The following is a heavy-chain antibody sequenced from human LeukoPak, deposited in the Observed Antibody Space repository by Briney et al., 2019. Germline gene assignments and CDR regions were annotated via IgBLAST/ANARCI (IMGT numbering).Heavy chain of an antibody. CDR2: IYPSDSDA. CDR3: GRHFYESSGAVDY. V-gene: IGHV5-51*01. CDR1: GYNFANYW. D-gene: IGHD3-22*01. J-gene: IGHJ4*02. Sequence: GESLKISCQGSGYNFANYWIAWVRQMPGKGLERVGIIYPSDSDARYSPSFQGQVTISADKSINTAYLQWSSLKASDTAMYYCGRHFYESSGAVDYWGQGTLVTVSS.